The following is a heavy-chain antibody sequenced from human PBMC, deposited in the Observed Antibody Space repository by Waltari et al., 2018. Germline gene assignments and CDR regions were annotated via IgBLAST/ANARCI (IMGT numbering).Heavy chain of an antibody. Sequence: QVQLVQSGAEVKKPGSSVKVSCKASGGTFRSYAIRWVRKAPGQGLEWMGGIIPIFGTANYAQKFQGRVTITADESTSTAYMELSSLRSEDTAVYYCASEVNYYDVWGQGTTVTVSS. D-gene: IGHD3-10*01. V-gene: IGHV1-69*01. CDR1: GGTFRSYA. CDR3: ASEVNYYDV. J-gene: IGHJ6*02. CDR2: IIPIFGTA.